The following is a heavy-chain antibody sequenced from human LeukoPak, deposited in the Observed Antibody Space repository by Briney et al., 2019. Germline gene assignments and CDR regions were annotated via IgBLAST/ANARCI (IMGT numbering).Heavy chain of an antibody. V-gene: IGHV3-23*01. D-gene: IGHD4-17*01. CDR2: SAGADST. Sequence: GGSLRLSCAASAFTFSSYAMSWVRQAPGKGLEWVSASAGADSTYYADSVQGRFTVSRDNSKNTLYLQMSGLRAEDTAVYFCARGAYGDYDSWGQGTLVTVSS. CDR3: ARGAYGDYDS. CDR1: AFTFSSYA. J-gene: IGHJ5*01.